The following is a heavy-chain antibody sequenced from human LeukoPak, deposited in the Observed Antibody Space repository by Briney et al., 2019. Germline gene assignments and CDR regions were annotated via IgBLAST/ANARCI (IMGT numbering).Heavy chain of an antibody. J-gene: IGHJ3*02. D-gene: IGHD2/OR15-2a*01. CDR3: AKGGNRWFDAFDI. CDR2: IYSGGST. Sequence: GGSLRLCCAASGFTVSSNYMSWVRQAPGKGLEWVSVIYSGGSTYYADSVKGRFTISRDNSKNTLYLQVNSLRAEDTAVYYCAKGGNRWFDAFDIWGQGTMVTVSS. V-gene: IGHV3-53*01. CDR1: GFTVSSNY.